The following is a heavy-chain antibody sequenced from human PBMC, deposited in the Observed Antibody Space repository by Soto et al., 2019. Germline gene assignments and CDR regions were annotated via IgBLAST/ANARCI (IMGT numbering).Heavy chain of an antibody. CDR1: GYTFTNYG. J-gene: IGHJ5*02. Sequence: QVQLVQSGGEVKKPGASVKVSCKASGYTFTNYGISWVRQAPGQGLEWMGWINVYNGNTKYAQKVQGRVTMTTDTSTRPASMELRSLRSDDTAVYYCARGVGSGSYYNQYNWFDPWGQGTLVTVSS. D-gene: IGHD3-10*01. V-gene: IGHV1-18*01. CDR2: INVYNGNT. CDR3: ARGVGSGSYYNQYNWFDP.